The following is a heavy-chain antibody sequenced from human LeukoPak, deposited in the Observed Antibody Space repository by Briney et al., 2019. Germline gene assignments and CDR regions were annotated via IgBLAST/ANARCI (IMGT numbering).Heavy chain of an antibody. V-gene: IGHV4-59*11. CDR3: ARGTYSSSSEKMDV. J-gene: IGHJ6*04. D-gene: IGHD6-6*01. CDR1: GGSISSHY. CDR2: IYYSGST. Sequence: SETLSLTCTVSGGSISSHYWGWIRQPPGKGLEWIGYIYYSGSTNYNPSLKSRVTISVDTSKNQFSLKLSSVTAADTAVYYCARGTYSSSSEKMDVWGKGTTVTVSS.